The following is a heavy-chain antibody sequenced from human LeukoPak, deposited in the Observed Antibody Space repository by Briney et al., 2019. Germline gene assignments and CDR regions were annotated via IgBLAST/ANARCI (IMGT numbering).Heavy chain of an antibody. J-gene: IGHJ5*02. V-gene: IGHV4-61*02. D-gene: IGHD6-13*01. CDR1: GGSISSGSYY. CDR3: ARRQQLDGLDP. CDR2: IYTSGST. Sequence: SETLSLTCTVSGGSISSGSYYWSWIRQPAGKGLEWIGRIYTSGSTNYNPSLKSRVTISVDTSKNQFSLKLSSVTAADTAVYYCARRQQLDGLDPWGQGTLVIVSS.